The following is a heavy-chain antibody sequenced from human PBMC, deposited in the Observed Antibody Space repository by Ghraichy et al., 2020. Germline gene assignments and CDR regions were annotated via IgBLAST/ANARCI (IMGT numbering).Heavy chain of an antibody. CDR3: ARTILVYDSSGPNASPLFDY. CDR2: IDWDDDK. V-gene: IGHV2-70*11. J-gene: IGHJ4*02. D-gene: IGHD3-22*01. CDR1: GFSLSTSGMC. Sequence: SGPTLVKPTQTLTLTCTFSGFSLSTSGMCVSWIRQPPGKALEWLARIDWDDDKYYSTSLKTRLTISKDTSKNQVVLTMTNMDPVDTATYYCARTILVYDSSGPNASPLFDYWGQGTLVTVSS.